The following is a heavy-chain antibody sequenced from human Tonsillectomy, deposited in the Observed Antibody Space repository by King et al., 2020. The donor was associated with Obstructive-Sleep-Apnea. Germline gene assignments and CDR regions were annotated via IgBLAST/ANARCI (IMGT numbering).Heavy chain of an antibody. CDR1: GYTLTELS. Sequence: VQLVQSGAEVKKPGASVKVSCKVSGYTLTELSMHWVRQTPGKGLEWMGGFDPENGESIYAQKFQGRFTMTEDTSTDTAYMELSSLRSEDTAVYYCVTLGAVAGSGDAFDIWGQGTMVTVSS. J-gene: IGHJ3*02. D-gene: IGHD6-19*01. CDR3: VTLGAVAGSGDAFDI. V-gene: IGHV1-24*01. CDR2: FDPENGES.